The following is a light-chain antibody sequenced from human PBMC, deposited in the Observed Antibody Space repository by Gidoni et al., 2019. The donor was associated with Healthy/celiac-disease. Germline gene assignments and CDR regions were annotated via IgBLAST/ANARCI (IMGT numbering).Light chain of an antibody. CDR1: SSDVGGYNY. CDR3: CSYAGSYTFHWV. V-gene: IGLV2-11*01. J-gene: IGLJ3*02. CDR2: DVS. Sequence: QSALTQPRSVSGSPGQSVTISCTGTSSDVGGYNYVSWYQQLPGKAPKLMIYDVSKRPSGVPDRFSGSKSGNTASLTISGLQAEDEADYYCCSYAGSYTFHWVFGGGTKLTVL.